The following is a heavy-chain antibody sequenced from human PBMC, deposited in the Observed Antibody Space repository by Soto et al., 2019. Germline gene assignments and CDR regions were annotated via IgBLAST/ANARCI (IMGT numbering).Heavy chain of an antibody. J-gene: IGHJ6*02. CDR3: TTDSSSWAYYYYYGMDV. V-gene: IGHV3-15*01. Sequence: GGSLRLSCTVSGFTFSNAWMTWVRQAPGKGLEWVGRIKSKTDDGTTDYAAPVKGRFTISRDDSRNTLYLQMNSLKTEDTAVYYCTTDSSSWAYYYYYGMDVWGQVTTVTASS. CDR1: GFTFSNAW. D-gene: IGHD2-2*01. CDR2: IKSKTDDGTT.